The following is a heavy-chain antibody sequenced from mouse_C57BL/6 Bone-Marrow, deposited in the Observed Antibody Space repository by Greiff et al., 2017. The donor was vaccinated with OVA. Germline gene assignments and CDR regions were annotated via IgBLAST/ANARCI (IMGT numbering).Heavy chain of an antibody. CDR1: GFTFSSYG. D-gene: IGHD1-1*01. V-gene: IGHV5-6*01. CDR3: ASLLLRPSDY. CDR2: ISSGGSYT. J-gene: IGHJ2*01. Sequence: EVKLVESGGDLVKPGGSLKLSCAASGFTFSSYGMSWVRQTPDKRLEWVATISSGGSYTYYPDSVKGRFTISRDNAKNTLYLQMSSLKSEDTAMYYCASLLLRPSDYWGQGTTLTVSS.